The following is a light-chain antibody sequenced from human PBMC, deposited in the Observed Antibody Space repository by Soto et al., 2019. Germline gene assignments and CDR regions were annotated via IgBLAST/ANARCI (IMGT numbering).Light chain of an antibody. CDR3: QQRSNWPPIT. V-gene: IGKV3-11*01. J-gene: IGKJ5*01. CDR1: QSVSSY. CDR2: DAS. Sequence: EIVLTQSPATLSLSRGERATLXXRASQSVSSYLAWYQQKPGQAPRLXIYDASNRATGIPARFSGSGSGTDFTLTISSLEPEDFAVYYCQQRSNWPPITFGQGTRLE.